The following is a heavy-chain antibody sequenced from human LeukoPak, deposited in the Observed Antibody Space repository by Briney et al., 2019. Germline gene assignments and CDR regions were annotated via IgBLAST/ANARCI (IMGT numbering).Heavy chain of an antibody. CDR3: ARGRDNPDTD. D-gene: IGHD1-14*01. V-gene: IGHV1-46*01. Sequence: ASVKVSCKASGYTFTSFHMHWVRQAPGQGLEWMGIINPSGGTTSYAQNFQGRVTMTRDTSTSTVYMGLSSLRSEDTAVYYCARGRDNPDTDWGQGTLVTVSS. CDR2: INPSGGTT. CDR1: GYTFTSFH. J-gene: IGHJ4*02.